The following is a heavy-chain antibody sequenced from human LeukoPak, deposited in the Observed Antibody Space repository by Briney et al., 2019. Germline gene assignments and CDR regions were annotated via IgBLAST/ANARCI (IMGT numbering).Heavy chain of an antibody. CDR3: ARDGGYYYYYGMDV. V-gene: IGHV3-33*01. CDR2: IWYDGSNK. Sequence: GGSLRLSCAASGFTFSSYGMHWVRQAPGKGLEWVAVIWYDGSNKYYADSVKGRFTISRDNSKNTLYLQMNSLRAEDTAVYYCARDGGYYYYYGMDVWGQGTTVNVSS. CDR1: GFTFSSYG. J-gene: IGHJ6*02. D-gene: IGHD3-3*01.